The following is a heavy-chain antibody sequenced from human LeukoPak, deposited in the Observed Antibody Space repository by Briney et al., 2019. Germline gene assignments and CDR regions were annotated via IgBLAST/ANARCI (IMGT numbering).Heavy chain of an antibody. Sequence: ASVKVSCKASGGTFSSYAISWVRQAPGQGLEWMGGIIPIFGTANYAQKFQGRVTITTDESTSTAYTELSSLRSEDTAVYYCAVGPYDSSGYYFWGQGTLVTVSS. D-gene: IGHD3-22*01. CDR1: GGTFSSYA. V-gene: IGHV1-69*05. J-gene: IGHJ4*02. CDR3: AVGPYDSSGYYF. CDR2: IIPIFGTA.